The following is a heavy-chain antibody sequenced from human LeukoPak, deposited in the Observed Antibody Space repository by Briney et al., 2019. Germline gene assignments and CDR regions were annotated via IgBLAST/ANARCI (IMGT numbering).Heavy chain of an antibody. CDR2: IYYTGST. Sequence: SETLSLTCAVSGGSISGYFWSWSRQPPGKGLEWIGYIYYTGSTIYNPSLRSRVTMSVDVSKNQFSLDLTSVTAADTAVYYCARHDPVGHFLRGMDVWGQGTTVAVSS. CDR3: ARHDPVGHFLRGMDV. D-gene: IGHD2/OR15-2a*01. V-gene: IGHV4-59*08. J-gene: IGHJ6*02. CDR1: GGSISGYF.